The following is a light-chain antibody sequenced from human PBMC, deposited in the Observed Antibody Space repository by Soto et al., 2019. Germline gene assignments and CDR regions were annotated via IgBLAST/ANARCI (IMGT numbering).Light chain of an antibody. CDR1: QSISSY. J-gene: IGKJ1*01. V-gene: IGKV1-39*01. Sequence: DIQMAHSPSCLCPPVLPSLTIAYQASQSISSYLTWYQQKPGKAPKLLIYAASSLQSGVPSRFSGSGSGTDFTLTISSLQPEDFATYYCQQSYSTPWTFGQGTKVDIK. CDR3: QQSYSTPWT. CDR2: AAS.